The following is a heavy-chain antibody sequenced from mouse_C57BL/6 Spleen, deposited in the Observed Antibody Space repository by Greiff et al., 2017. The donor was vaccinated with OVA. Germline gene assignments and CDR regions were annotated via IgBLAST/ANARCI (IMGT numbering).Heavy chain of an antibody. D-gene: IGHD1-1*01. Sequence: QVQLQQPGAELVRPGTSVKLSCKASGYTFTSYWMHWVKQRPGQGLEWIGVIDPSDSYTNYNQKFKGKATLTVDTSSSTAYMQLSSLTSEDSAVYYCARWDYYGSSYFGSWGQGTTLTVSS. V-gene: IGHV1-59*01. CDR1: GYTFTSYW. CDR2: IDPSDSYT. CDR3: ARWDYYGSSYFGS. J-gene: IGHJ2*01.